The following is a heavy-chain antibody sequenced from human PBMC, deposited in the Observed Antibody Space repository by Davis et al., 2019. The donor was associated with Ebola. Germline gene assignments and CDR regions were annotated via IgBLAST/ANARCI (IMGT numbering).Heavy chain of an antibody. J-gene: IGHJ6*04. Sequence: MPSETLSLTCTVSGGSISSGDYYWSWIRQPPGKGLEWIGYIYYSGSTNYNPSLKSRVTISVDTSENQFSLKLNSVTDADTAVYYCARYRWDYYDSSGFYQPFYYYYGMDVWGKGTTVTVSS. CDR1: GGSISSGDYY. CDR2: IYYSGST. V-gene: IGHV4-30-4*01. D-gene: IGHD3-22*01. CDR3: ARYRWDYYDSSGFYQPFYYYYGMDV.